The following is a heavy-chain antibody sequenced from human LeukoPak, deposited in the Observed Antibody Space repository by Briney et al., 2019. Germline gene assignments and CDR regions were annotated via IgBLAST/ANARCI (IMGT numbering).Heavy chain of an antibody. Sequence: SETLSLTCAVYGGSFSGYYWSWIRQHPGKGLEWIGYIYYSGSTYYNPSLKSRVTISVDTSKNQFSLKLSSVTAADTAVYYCARGTKMIRFLEWSWAFDIWGQGTMVTVSS. V-gene: IGHV4-31*11. CDR1: GGSFSGYY. CDR2: IYYSGST. CDR3: ARGTKMIRFLEWSWAFDI. J-gene: IGHJ3*02. D-gene: IGHD3-3*01.